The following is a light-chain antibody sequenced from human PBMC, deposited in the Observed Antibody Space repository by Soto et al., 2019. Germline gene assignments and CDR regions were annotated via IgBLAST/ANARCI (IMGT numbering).Light chain of an antibody. Sequence: TQSPSSLSSSVGDRVTITFRVSQGISSYLNWYQQKPGKAPKLLIYAASSLQSGVPSRFSGSGSGTDFTLTISSLQPEDFATYFCQQSYSSPTFGQGTKVDI. J-gene: IGKJ1*01. CDR2: AAS. V-gene: IGKV1-39*01. CDR3: QQSYSSPT. CDR1: QGISSY.